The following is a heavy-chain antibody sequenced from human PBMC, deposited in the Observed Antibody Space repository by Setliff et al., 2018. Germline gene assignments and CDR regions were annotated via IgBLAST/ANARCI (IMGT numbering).Heavy chain of an antibody. V-gene: IGHV4-31*02. CDR2: IYYSGST. D-gene: IGHD2-15*01. J-gene: IGHJ4*02. CDR3: ARVAYPNGGSCRYFDN. Sequence: SETLSLTCTVSGGSISSGGYYWSWIRQHPGKGLEWIGYIYYSGSTYYNPSLKSRVTISVDTSKNQFSLKLSSVTAADTAMYYCARVAYPNGGSCRYFDNWGQGTLVTVSS. CDR1: GGSISSGGYY.